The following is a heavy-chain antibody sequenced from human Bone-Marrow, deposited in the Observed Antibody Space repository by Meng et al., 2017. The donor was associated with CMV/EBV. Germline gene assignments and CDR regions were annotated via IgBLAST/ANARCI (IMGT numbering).Heavy chain of an antibody. CDR2: ISGYNGRT. V-gene: IGHV1-18*01. CDR1: GYPFISYG. CDR3: ARDGWGGGSPTIDY. Sequence: ASVKVSCKTSGYPFISYGISWVRQAPGKGLEWMGWISGYNGRTNYAQSFQGRLTLTTDTSTSTAYMELRNLRSDDTAVYFCARDGWGGGSPTIDYWGQGTLVTVSS. J-gene: IGHJ4*02. D-gene: IGHD1-26*01.